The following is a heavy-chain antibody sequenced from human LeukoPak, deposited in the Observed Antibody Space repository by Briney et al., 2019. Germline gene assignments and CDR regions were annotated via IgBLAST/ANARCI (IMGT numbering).Heavy chain of an antibody. CDR2: ISGSGGST. J-gene: IGHJ6*01. D-gene: IGHD3-10*01. Sequence: PGGSLRLSCAVSGFTFSSYAMSWVRQAPGKGLGWVSAISGSGGSTYYADSVKGRFTISRDNSKNTLYLQRNSLRAEDTAVYYCAKDKVRGVIEPYGMDVWGQGTTVTASS. V-gene: IGHV3-23*01. CDR3: AKDKVRGVIEPYGMDV. CDR1: GFTFSSYA.